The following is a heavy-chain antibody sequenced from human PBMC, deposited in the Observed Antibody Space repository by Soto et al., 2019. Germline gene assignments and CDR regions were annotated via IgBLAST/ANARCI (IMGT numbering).Heavy chain of an antibody. CDR3: AKGYCTNGVCSEFDY. CDR2: ISWNSGSI. D-gene: IGHD2-8*01. Sequence: EVQLVESGGGLVQPGRSLRLSCAASGFTFDDYAMHWVRQAPGKGLEWVSGISWNSGSIGYADSVKGRFTISRDNAKNSLYLQMNSLRAEDTALYYCAKGYCTNGVCSEFDYWGQGTLVTVSS. CDR1: GFTFDDYA. V-gene: IGHV3-9*01. J-gene: IGHJ4*02.